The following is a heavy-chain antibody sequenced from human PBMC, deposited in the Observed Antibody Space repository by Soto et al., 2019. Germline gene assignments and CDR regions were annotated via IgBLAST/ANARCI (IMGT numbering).Heavy chain of an antibody. CDR1: GFTFSSYG. CDR3: ARGPALYYYYGMDV. V-gene: IGHV3-33*01. Sequence: GGSLRLSCAASGFTFSSYGMHWFRQAPGKGLEWVAVIWYDGSNKYYADSVKGRFTISRDNSKNTLYLQMNSLRAEDTAVYYCARGPALYYYYGMDVWGQGTTVTVSS. J-gene: IGHJ6*02. CDR2: IWYDGSNK.